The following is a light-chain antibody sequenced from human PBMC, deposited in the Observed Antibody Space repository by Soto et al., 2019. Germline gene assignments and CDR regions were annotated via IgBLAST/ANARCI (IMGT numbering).Light chain of an antibody. CDR3: QQSYSATT. CDR2: TAS. J-gene: IGKJ4*01. CDR1: QSISNY. Sequence: DIQMTQSPSSLSASVGDRDTITCRASQSISNYLNWYQQKPGKAPKLLIYTASTLQSGVPSRFSGSGSGTDFTLTISSLQPEDFATYYCQQSYSATTFGGGTKVEIK. V-gene: IGKV1-39*01.